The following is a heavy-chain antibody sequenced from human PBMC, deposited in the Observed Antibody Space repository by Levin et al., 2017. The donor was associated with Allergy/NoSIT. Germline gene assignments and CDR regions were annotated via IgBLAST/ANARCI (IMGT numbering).Heavy chain of an antibody. J-gene: IGHJ6*02. CDR2: LSSTSYST. CDR1: GFTFSDFA. Sequence: LSLTCAASGFTFSDFAMSWVRQVPGKGLEWVSGLSSTSYSTYYADSVNCLFPLSRDNSKKTLFLQMTSLRVEDSATYFCAKGQTSSYQYYYGMDVWGQGITVSVSS. V-gene: IGHV3-23*01. D-gene: IGHD2-2*01. CDR3: AKGQTSSYQYYYGMDV.